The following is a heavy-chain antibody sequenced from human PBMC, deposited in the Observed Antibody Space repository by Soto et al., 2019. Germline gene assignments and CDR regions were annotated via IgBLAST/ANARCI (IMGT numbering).Heavy chain of an antibody. J-gene: IGHJ4*02. CDR1: GFTFNNYA. Sequence: EVQLLESGGGLVQPGGSLRLSCAASGFTFNNYAMTWARQAPGKGLEWVSVITGGSSTYYADSVKGRFTISRDNSKNTLFLQMNSLRADDTAVYYCARAQYGGNSVSGYWGQGTLVTVSS. CDR3: ARAQYGGNSVSGY. CDR2: ITGGSST. V-gene: IGHV3-23*01. D-gene: IGHD2-21*01.